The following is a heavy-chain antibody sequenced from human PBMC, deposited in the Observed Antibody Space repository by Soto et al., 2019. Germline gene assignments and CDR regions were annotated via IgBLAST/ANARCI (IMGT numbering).Heavy chain of an antibody. V-gene: IGHV4-59*01. CDR3: AAGIAVADFDY. CDR2: IYYSGST. Sequence: QVQLQESGPGLVKPSETLSLTCTVSGGSISSYYWSWIRQPPGKGLEWIGYIYYSGSTNYNPSLKSRVTISVDPSKNQFSLKLSSVTAADTAVYYCAAGIAVADFDYWGQGTLVTVSS. D-gene: IGHD6-19*01. CDR1: GGSISSYY. J-gene: IGHJ4*02.